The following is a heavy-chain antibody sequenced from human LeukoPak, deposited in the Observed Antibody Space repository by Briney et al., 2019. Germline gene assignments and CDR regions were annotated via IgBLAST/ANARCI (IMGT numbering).Heavy chain of an antibody. Sequence: GGSLRLSCAASGFTFSSYEMNWVRQAPGKGLEWVAFIRYDGSKKYYADSLKGRFTISRDNSKNTLYLQMNSLRAEDTAVYYCAKEGDGDIDYWGQGTLVTVSS. D-gene: IGHD4-17*01. CDR1: GFTFSSYE. CDR3: AKEGDGDIDY. J-gene: IGHJ4*02. V-gene: IGHV3-30*02. CDR2: IRYDGSKK.